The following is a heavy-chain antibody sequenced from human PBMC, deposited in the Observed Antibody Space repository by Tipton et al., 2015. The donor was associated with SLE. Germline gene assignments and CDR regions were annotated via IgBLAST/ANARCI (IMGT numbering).Heavy chain of an antibody. CDR1: GGSISSSSSYY. CDR2: FHYSGTT. V-gene: IGHV4-39*01. J-gene: IGHJ4*02. CDR3: ARRGYCDSTRCPDFDS. D-gene: IGHD2-2*01. Sequence: TLSLTCAVYGGSISSSSSYYWGWIRQPPGKGLEWIGSFHYSGTTYYNPSLKSRVTISADTSKNQFSLKLSSVTAADTAVYYCARRGYCDSTRCPDFDSWGQGTLVTVSS.